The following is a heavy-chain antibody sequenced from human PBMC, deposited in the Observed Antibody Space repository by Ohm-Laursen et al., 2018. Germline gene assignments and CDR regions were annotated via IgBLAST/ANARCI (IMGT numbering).Heavy chain of an antibody. V-gene: IGHV3-21*01. CDR1: GFTFSSYS. D-gene: IGHD3-16*01. CDR2: ISSNVNYI. Sequence: GSLRLSCAASGFTFSSYSMNWVRQAPGKGLEWVSTISSNVNYIYYADSVKGRFTISRDNAKTSLHLQMNSLRAEDTAVYYCARGGGDLAFEIWGQGTMVTVSS. J-gene: IGHJ3*02. CDR3: ARGGGDLAFEI.